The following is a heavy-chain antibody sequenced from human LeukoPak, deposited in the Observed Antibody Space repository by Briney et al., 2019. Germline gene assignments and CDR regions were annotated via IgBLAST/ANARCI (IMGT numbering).Heavy chain of an antibody. CDR2: ISLSGVT. Sequence: SETLSLTCGVSGGSISSTNWWSWVRQPPGQGLEWIGEISLSGVTNYNPSLKSRVAISVDTSKNQFSLRLNSVTAADTALYYCARDKPQGARAYWGQGALVTVSS. J-gene: IGHJ4*02. V-gene: IGHV4-4*02. CDR1: GGSISSTNW. CDR3: ARDKPQGARAY.